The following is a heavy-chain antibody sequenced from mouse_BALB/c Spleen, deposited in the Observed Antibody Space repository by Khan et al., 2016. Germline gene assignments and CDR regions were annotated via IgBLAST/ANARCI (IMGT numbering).Heavy chain of an antibody. Sequence: QVQLQQSGTELPRPGASVKLSCKASGYTFTDYYLHWVKQRTGQGLEWIGEIFPGSGITYYNEKFKGKASLTADTSSSPAYMQLSSLTSEDSAVYFCASSYYGYFAMDYWGHGASVTVSS. V-gene: IGHV1-77*01. CDR2: IFPGSGIT. D-gene: IGHD1-2*01. CDR1: GYTFTDYY. CDR3: ASSYYGYFAMDY. J-gene: IGHJ4*01.